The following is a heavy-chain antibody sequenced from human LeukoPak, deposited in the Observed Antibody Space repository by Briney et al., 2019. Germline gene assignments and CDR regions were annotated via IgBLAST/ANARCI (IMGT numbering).Heavy chain of an antibody. D-gene: IGHD1-26*01. CDR3: ARQSNYASECMDV. CDR1: GYSFTTYW. J-gene: IGHJ6*02. CDR2: IYPGDSDT. V-gene: IGHV5-51*01. Sequence: GESLKISCKGSGYSFTTYWIGWVRQMPGKGLEWMGIIYPGDSDTRYSPSFQGQVTISADKSISTAYLQWSSLKASDTAMYCCARQSNYASECMDVWGQGTTVTVSS.